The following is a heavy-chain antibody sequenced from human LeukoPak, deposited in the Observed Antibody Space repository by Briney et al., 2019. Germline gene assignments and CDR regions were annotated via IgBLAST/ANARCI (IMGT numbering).Heavy chain of an antibody. CDR1: GFTFSSYW. CDR2: ISGSGGST. D-gene: IGHD4-17*01. CDR3: AKVSSYGDRGGWFDP. Sequence: PGGSLRLSCAASGFTFSSYWMHWVRQAPGKGLEWVSAISGSGGSTYYADSVKGRFTISRDNSKNTPYLQMNSLRAEDTAVYYCAKVSSYGDRGGWFDPWGQGTLVTVSS. V-gene: IGHV3-23*01. J-gene: IGHJ5*02.